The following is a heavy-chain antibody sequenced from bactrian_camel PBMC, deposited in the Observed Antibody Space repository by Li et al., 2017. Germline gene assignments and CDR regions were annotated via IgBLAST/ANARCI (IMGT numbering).Heavy chain of an antibody. CDR3: AAREDLWVGYGYCDVS. V-gene: IGHV3S40*01. CDR2: MSPGGSRT. J-gene: IGHJ6*01. D-gene: IGHD3*01. Sequence: DVQPVESGGGSVQAGGSLRLSCAASGYTGSYCMGWYHQAPGKEREGVATMSPGGSRTTYADSVKGRFTTSRDNYKQMAYLQMDSLKIEDTAMYYCAAREDLWVGYGYCDVSGGQGTQVTVS. CDR1: GYTGSYC.